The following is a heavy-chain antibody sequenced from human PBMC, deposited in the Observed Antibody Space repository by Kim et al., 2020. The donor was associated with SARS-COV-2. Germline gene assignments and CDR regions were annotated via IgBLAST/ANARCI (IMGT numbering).Heavy chain of an antibody. Sequence: GGSLRLSCAVSGSPFSSHGMHWVRQAPGKGLEWVAVISHDGSEKDYTDSVKGRFIVSKDNAKNVLYLQMDSLRAEDTAVYYCARWAGNRNGGYCLDYWG. V-gene: IGHV3-30*12. CDR3: ARWAGNRNGGYCLDY. D-gene: IGHD2-21*01. CDR2: ISHDGSEK. CDR1: GSPFSSHG. J-gene: IGHJ4*01.